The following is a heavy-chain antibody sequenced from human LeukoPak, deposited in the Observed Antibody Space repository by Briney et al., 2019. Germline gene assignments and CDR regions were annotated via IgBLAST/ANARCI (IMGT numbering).Heavy chain of an antibody. Sequence: PSETLSLTCTVSGGSISRYYWSWIRQPPGKGLEWIGYIYYSGSTNYNPSLKSRVTISVDTSKNQFSLKLSSVTAADTAVYYCARGGGYSGYDPFDCWGQGTLVTVSS. V-gene: IGHV4-59*08. CDR3: ARGGGYSGYDPFDC. CDR2: IYYSGST. J-gene: IGHJ4*02. D-gene: IGHD5-12*01. CDR1: GGSISRYY.